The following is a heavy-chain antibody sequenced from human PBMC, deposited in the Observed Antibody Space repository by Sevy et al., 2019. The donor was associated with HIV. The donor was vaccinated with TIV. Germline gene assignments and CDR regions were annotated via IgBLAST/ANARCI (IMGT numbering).Heavy chain of an antibody. D-gene: IGHD1-1*01. J-gene: IGHJ4*02. CDR2: IYYSGST. Sequence: SETLSLTCTVSGGSISSYYWSWIRQPPGKGLEWIGYIYYSGSTNYNPSLKSRVTISVDTSKNQFSLKLSSVTAADTAVYYCAAPRRDDHNQSDYWGQGTLVTVS. V-gene: IGHV4-59*01. CDR3: AAPRRDDHNQSDY. CDR1: GGSISSYY.